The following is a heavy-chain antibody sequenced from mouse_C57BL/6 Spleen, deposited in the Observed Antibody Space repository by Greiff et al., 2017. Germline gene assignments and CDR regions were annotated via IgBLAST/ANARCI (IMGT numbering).Heavy chain of an antibody. Sequence: EVKLMESGGGLVQPGGSLSLSCAASGFTFTDYYMSWVRQPPGKALEWLGFIRNKANGYTTEYSASVKGRFTISRDNSQSILYLQMNALRAEDSATYYCAREGLDYYGSSYVGWYFDVWGTGTTVTVSS. CDR1: GFTFTDYY. V-gene: IGHV7-3*01. J-gene: IGHJ1*03. CDR2: IRNKANGYTT. CDR3: AREGLDYYGSSYVGWYFDV. D-gene: IGHD1-1*01.